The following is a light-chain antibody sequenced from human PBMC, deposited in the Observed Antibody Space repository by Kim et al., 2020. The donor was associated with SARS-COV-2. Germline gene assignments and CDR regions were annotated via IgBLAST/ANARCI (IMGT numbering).Light chain of an antibody. CDR1: QSVRSN. Sequence: EIVMTQSPATLSVSPGERATLSCWASQSVRSNLAWYRQKPGQTLTLLIYNATTRATGIPARISGSGSETEFTLTISSLQSEDFVVYYCQQYENWPLTFGGGTKVDIK. J-gene: IGKJ4*01. V-gene: IGKV3-15*01. CDR2: NAT. CDR3: QQYENWPLT.